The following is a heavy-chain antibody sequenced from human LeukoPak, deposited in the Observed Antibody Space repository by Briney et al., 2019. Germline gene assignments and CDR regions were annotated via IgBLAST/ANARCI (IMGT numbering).Heavy chain of an antibody. CDR1: GFTFSSYS. J-gene: IGHJ4*02. D-gene: IGHD3-22*01. CDR3: ARRGYYDSSGYDY. V-gene: IGHV3-21*01. Sequence: GGSLRLSCAASGFTFSSYSMNWVRQAPGKGLEWVSSISGSSTDIYYADSVKGRFTISRDNAKNSLYLQINSLRAEDTAIYYCARRGYYDSSGYDYWGQGTLVTVSS. CDR2: ISGSSTDI.